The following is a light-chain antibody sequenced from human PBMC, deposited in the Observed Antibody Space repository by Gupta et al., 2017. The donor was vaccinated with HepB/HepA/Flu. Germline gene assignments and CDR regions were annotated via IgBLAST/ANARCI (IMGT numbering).Light chain of an antibody. Sequence: EVVLTQFPGTLSLSPGERATLSCRASQSVSSTYLAWYQQKPGQAPRLLIYGASNRATTISDRFSGSGSGTDFTLTINRLEPEDFAVYYCQHYGPSLYTFGRGTKLEIK. V-gene: IGKV3-20*01. J-gene: IGKJ2*01. CDR3: QHYGPSLYT. CDR2: GAS. CDR1: QSVSSTY.